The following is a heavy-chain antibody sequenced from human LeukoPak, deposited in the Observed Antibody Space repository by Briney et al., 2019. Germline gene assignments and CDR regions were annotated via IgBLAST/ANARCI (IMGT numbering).Heavy chain of an antibody. V-gene: IGHV1-8*01. J-gene: IGHJ4*02. CDR3: AARCTSCYTDLDY. D-gene: IGHD2-2*02. CDR1: GYTFTSYD. CDR2: MNPDSGNT. Sequence: GASVKVSCKASGYTFTSYDINWVRQATGQGLEWMGWMNPDSGNTGYAQKFQGRVTMTRNTSINTAYMELSSLRSEDTAVYYCAARCTSCYTDLDYWGQGTLVTVSS.